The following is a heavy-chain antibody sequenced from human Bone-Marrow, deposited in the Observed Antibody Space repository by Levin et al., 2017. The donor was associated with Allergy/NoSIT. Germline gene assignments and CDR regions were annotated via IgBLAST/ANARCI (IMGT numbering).Heavy chain of an antibody. V-gene: IGHV3-74*01. J-gene: IGHJ4*02. Sequence: GESLKISCAASGVTFSSYWMHWVRQAPGKGLMWVSRINSDGSSTNYADSVKGRFTISRDNAKNTLYLQMNSLRADDTAVYYCARAPFGGFDYWGQGTLVTVSS. CDR2: INSDGSST. CDR1: GVTFSSYW. D-gene: IGHD4-23*01. CDR3: ARAPFGGFDY.